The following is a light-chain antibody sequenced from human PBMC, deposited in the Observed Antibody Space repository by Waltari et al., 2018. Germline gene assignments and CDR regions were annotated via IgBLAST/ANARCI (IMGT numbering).Light chain of an antibody. Sequence: DIQMTQSPSSLSASVGDRVTITCRASQGISNFLAWYQQKPQKVPTLLIYAASTLQSGVPSRFSGSGSGTDFTLTISSLQPEDVATYYCQKYNSVPFTFGPGTKVEIK. J-gene: IGKJ3*01. CDR2: AAS. CDR3: QKYNSVPFT. CDR1: QGISNF. V-gene: IGKV1-27*01.